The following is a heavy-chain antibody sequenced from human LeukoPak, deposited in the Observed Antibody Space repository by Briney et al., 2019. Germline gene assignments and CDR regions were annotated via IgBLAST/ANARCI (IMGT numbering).Heavy chain of an antibody. Sequence: SETLSLTCTVSGGSIRRYYWSWIRQPPGKGLEGVGYIYDSGSTNYNPSLKGRVTIYVGTSQNQFSLTLRSVTAADTAVYYCARGPYDSSGYYPLGSFDPWGQGTLVTVSS. D-gene: IGHD3-22*01. CDR3: ARGPYDSSGYYPLGSFDP. J-gene: IGHJ5*02. V-gene: IGHV4-59*01. CDR1: GGSIRRYY. CDR2: IYDSGST.